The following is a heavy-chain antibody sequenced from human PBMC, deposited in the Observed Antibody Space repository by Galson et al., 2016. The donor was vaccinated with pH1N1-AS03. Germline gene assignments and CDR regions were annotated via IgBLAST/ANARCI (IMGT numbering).Heavy chain of an antibody. Sequence: QSGAEVKKPGESLKISCKTSGYIFTSYWVAWVRHMPGKGLEWMGIIYPGDSDTRYSPSFQGQVTISADRAINTAYLQWSSLMASDTAIYYCARQVRDGYSDYLDYWGQGILVTVSS. CDR1: GYIFTSYW. D-gene: IGHD5-24*01. V-gene: IGHV5-51*01. CDR2: IYPGDSDT. CDR3: ARQVRDGYSDYLDY. J-gene: IGHJ4*02.